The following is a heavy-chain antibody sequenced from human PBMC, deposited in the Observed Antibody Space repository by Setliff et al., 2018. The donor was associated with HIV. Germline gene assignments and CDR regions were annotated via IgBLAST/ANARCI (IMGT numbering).Heavy chain of an antibody. CDR3: AREGKTALVTKYFDY. CDR1: GVSITSATYY. V-gene: IGHV4-31*11. J-gene: IGHJ4*02. Sequence: PSETLSLTCAVSGVSITSATYYWSWIRHSPGKGLEWIGYIDYSGSAFYNPSLKSRLTISRDTSKNQFSLRMKSVTAAGTAVYYCAREGKTALVTKYFDYWGQGTRVTVSS. D-gene: IGHD5-18*01. CDR2: IDYSGSA.